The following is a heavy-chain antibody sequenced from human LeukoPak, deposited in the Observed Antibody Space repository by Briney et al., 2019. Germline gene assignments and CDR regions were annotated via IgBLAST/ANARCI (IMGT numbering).Heavy chain of an antibody. V-gene: IGHV1-2*02. CDR2: IHPRNGDT. J-gene: IGHJ4*02. CDR1: VYTFTDFY. D-gene: IGHD5-18*01. CDR3: ARDGDSPMVDFDY. Sequence: VASVKVSCKTSVYTFTDFYFYWLRQAPGQGLEWVVWIHPRNGDTKYAQQFQDRLTLTRDTSISTAYMELSRLTSDDTAIYYCARDGDSPMVDFDYWGQGTLVTVSS.